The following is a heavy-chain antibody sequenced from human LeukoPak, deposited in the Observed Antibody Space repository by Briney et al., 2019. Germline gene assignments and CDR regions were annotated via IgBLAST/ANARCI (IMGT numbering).Heavy chain of an antibody. CDR2: IIPIFGTA. D-gene: IGHD2-2*02. CDR3: ARGSVPAAIRDYYYYYYMDV. Sequence: SVKVSCKASGGTFSSYAISWVRQAPGQGLEWMGGIIPIFGTANYAQKFQGRVTITADKSTSTAYMELSSLRSEDTAVYYCARGSVPAAIRDYYYYYYMDVWGKGTTVTVSS. CDR1: GGTFSSYA. V-gene: IGHV1-69*06. J-gene: IGHJ6*03.